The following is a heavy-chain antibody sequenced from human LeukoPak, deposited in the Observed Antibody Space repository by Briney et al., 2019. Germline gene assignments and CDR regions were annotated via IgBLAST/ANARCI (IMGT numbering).Heavy chain of an antibody. CDR2: ISAYNGNT. J-gene: IGHJ6*03. V-gene: IGHV1-18*01. Sequence: ASVKVSCKASGYTFTSYGISWVRQAPGQGLEWMGWISAYNGNTNYAQKLQGRVTMTTDTSTSTAYMELRSLRSDDTAVYYCAREYSATAAEYYYYMDVWGKGTTVTISS. CDR1: GYTFTSYG. CDR3: AREYSATAAEYYYYMDV. D-gene: IGHD6-13*01.